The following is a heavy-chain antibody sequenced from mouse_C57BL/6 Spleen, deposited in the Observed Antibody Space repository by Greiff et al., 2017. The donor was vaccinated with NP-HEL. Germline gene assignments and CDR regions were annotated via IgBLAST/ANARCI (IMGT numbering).Heavy chain of an antibody. CDR1: GFTFSSYA. CDR3: ARESNWVFDY. CDR2: ISDGGSYT. D-gene: IGHD4-1*01. V-gene: IGHV5-4*01. Sequence: EVKLMESGGGLVKPGGSLKLSCAASGFTFSSYAMSWVRQTPEKRLEWVATISDGGSYTYYPDNVKGRFTISRDNAKNNLYLQMSHLKSEDTAMYYCARESNWVFDYWGQGTTLTVSS. J-gene: IGHJ2*01.